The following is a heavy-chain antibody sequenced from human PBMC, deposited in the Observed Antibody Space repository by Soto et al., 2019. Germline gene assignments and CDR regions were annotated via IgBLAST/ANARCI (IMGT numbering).Heavy chain of an antibody. V-gene: IGHV1-69*01. J-gene: IGHJ6*02. D-gene: IGHD6-6*01. CDR2: IIPIFGTA. CDR3: ARPDTHSSSSTFYYYDYGMDV. Sequence: QVQLVQSGAEVKKPGSSVKVSCKASGGTFSSYAISWVRQAPGQGLEWMGGIIPIFGTANYAQKFQGRGTITADESTSTAYMELSSLRSEDTAVYYCARPDTHSSSSTFYYYDYGMDVWGQGTTVTVAS. CDR1: GGTFSSYA.